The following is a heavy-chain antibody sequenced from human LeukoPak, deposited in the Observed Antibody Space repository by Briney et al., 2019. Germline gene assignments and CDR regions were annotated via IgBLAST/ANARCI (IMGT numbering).Heavy chain of an antibody. J-gene: IGHJ4*02. D-gene: IGHD2-2*01. CDR2: INHSGST. Sequence: SETLSLTCAVYGGSFSGYYWSWIRQPPGKGLEWIGEINHSGSTNYNPSLKSRVTISVDTSKNQFSLKLSSVTAADTAVYYCARLGRYCSSTSCPDYWGQGTLVTVSS. CDR3: ARLGRYCSSTSCPDY. V-gene: IGHV4-34*01. CDR1: GGSFSGYY.